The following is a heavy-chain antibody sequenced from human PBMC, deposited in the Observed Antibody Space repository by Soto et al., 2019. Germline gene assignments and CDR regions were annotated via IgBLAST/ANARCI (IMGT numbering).Heavy chain of an antibody. CDR1: GGTFTGNP. Sequence: WASVKVSCKASGGTFTGNPISWVRQAPGRGLEWMGGIIPMFGTTNYAQKFQGRVTITADESTTTAYMELNSLRSEDTAVYYCARENSIASLSYYYGMEVWGQGTTVTVSS. D-gene: IGHD6-6*01. CDR3: ARENSIASLSYYYGMEV. J-gene: IGHJ6*02. V-gene: IGHV1-69*13. CDR2: IIPMFGTT.